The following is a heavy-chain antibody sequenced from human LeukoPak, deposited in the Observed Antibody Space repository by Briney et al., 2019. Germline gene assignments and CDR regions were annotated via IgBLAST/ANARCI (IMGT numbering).Heavy chain of an antibody. CDR1: GGTFSSYA. CDR2: IIPIFGTA. Sequence: SVKVSCKASGGTFSSYAISWVRQAPGQGLEWMGGIIPIFGTANYAQKFQGRVTITTDESTSTAYMELSSLRSEDTAVYYCASGAYYYYYDMDVWGKGTTVTVSS. J-gene: IGHJ6*03. V-gene: IGHV1-69*05. CDR3: ASGAYYYYYDMDV. D-gene: IGHD3-16*01.